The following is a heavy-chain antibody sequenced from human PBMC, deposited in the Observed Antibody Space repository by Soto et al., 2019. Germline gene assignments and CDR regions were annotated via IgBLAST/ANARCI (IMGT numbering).Heavy chain of an antibody. D-gene: IGHD3-3*01. Sequence: QITLKESGPTVVKPTETLTLTCTFSGFSLTTSGVGVGWVRQSPGKAPEWLALIYWDDDKRYSTSLNSRLIITKDTTKNQVVLTMANVDPAYTATYYRAHRVLRTVFGLVTTTAIYFDFWGPGTPVVVSS. V-gene: IGHV2-5*02. CDR3: AHRVLRTVFGLVTTTAIYFDF. J-gene: IGHJ4*02. CDR2: IYWDDDK. CDR1: GFSLTTSGVG.